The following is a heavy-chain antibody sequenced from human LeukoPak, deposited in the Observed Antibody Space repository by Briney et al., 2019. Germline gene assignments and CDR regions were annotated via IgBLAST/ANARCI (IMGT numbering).Heavy chain of an antibody. V-gene: IGHV4-30-4*08. CDR1: GGSLSSGDYY. CDR3: ARDDYSNYVN. CDR2: IYYSGST. D-gene: IGHD4-11*01. Sequence: SQTLSLTCTVSGGSLSSGDYYSSWIRHPPGKCLEWIGYIYYSGSTYYNPSLKSRVTISVDTSKNQFSLKLSSVTAADTAVYYCARDDYSNYVNWGQGTLVTVSS. J-gene: IGHJ4*02.